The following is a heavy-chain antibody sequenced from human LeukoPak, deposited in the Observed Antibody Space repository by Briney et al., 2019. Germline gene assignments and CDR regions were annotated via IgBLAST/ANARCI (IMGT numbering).Heavy chain of an antibody. CDR1: EFTLSSYG. Sequence: GGSLRLSCVVSEFTLSSYGMDWVRQAPGKGLVWVSRISPDGDRTNYADSVQGRFTVSRDNAKNTLYLQMNSLRAEDTAVYYCARDPAGSLPAFDIWGQGTLVTVSS. CDR2: ISPDGDRT. CDR3: ARDPAGSLPAFDI. V-gene: IGHV3-74*01. J-gene: IGHJ3*02.